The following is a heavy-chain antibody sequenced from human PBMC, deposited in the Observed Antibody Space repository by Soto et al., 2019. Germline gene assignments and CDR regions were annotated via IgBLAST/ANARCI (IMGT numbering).Heavy chain of an antibody. D-gene: IGHD3-9*01. CDR1: GYIFTSYG. Sequence: VASVKVSCKASGYIFTSYGFSWVRQAPGQGLEWMGWISGYNGNTNYAQKFQGRVTMTTETSTRTAYMELSRLRSDDTAVYYCARIPHNFNWVPYGLDVWGQGTTVTVSS. CDR2: ISGYNGNT. V-gene: IGHV1-18*04. CDR3: ARIPHNFNWVPYGLDV. J-gene: IGHJ6*02.